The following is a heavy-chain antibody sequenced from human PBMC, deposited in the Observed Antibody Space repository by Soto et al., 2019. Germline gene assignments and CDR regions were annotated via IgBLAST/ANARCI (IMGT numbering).Heavy chain of an antibody. Sequence: PSVTLSLTCTVSPGSIGSTDSYWSWIRRPPGQGLEWIGYTYYTGGTFYKPSLKRRLTISLESSSNPFYLTLPSATPTNTALYYCARVGTRWAESWQHCGQGTVGSASS. D-gene: IGHD2-2*01. J-gene: IGHJ1*01. CDR1: PGSIGSTDSY. V-gene: IGHV4-30-4*08. CDR3: ARVGTRWAESWQH. CDR2: TYYTGGT.